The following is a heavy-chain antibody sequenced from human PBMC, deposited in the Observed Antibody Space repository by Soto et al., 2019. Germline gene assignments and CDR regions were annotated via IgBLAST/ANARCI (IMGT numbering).Heavy chain of an antibody. V-gene: IGHV4-4*02. D-gene: IGHD2-21*02. CDR1: GGSISSRNW. CDR2: IYHSGST. Sequence: PSETLSLTCAVSGGSISSRNWLSWVRQPPGKGLEWIGEIYHSGSTNYNPSLKSRVTISVDTSKNQFSLKLSSVTAADTAVYYCARSPIVVVTFNWFDPWGQGTLVTVSS. J-gene: IGHJ5*02. CDR3: ARSPIVVVTFNWFDP.